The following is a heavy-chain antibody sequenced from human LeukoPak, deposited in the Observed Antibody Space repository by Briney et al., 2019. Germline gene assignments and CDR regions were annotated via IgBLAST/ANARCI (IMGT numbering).Heavy chain of an antibody. Sequence: GGSLRLSCAASGFTFSSYAMSWVRQAPGKGLEWVSAISGSGGSTYYADSVKGRFTISRDNSKNTLYLLMNSLRAEDTAVYYCAKDEKGSYYDILTGYYGGYFQHWGQGTLVTVSS. D-gene: IGHD3-9*01. CDR1: GFTFSSYA. CDR2: ISGSGGST. V-gene: IGHV3-23*01. J-gene: IGHJ1*01. CDR3: AKDEKGSYYDILTGYYGGYFQH.